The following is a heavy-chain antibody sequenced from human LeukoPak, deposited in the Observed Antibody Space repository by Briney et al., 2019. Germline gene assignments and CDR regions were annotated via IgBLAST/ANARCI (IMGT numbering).Heavy chain of an antibody. CDR3: AYLGALVGATTVAFDI. CDR2: ISYDGSNK. J-gene: IGHJ3*02. Sequence: PGRALRLSCAASGFTFSSYGMHWVRQAPGKGLEWVAVISYDGSNKYYADSVKGRFTISRDNSKNTLYLQMNSLRAEDRAVYYCAYLGALVGATTVAFDIWGEGTMVTVSS. V-gene: IGHV3-30*03. D-gene: IGHD1-26*01. CDR1: GFTFSSYG.